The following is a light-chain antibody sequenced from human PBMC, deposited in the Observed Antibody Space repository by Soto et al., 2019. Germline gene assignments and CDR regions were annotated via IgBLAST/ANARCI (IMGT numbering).Light chain of an antibody. Sequence: QSALTQPASVSGSPGQSITISCTGTSSDVGSYNLVSWYQQHPGKAPKLMIYEGSKRPSGVSNRFSGSKSGNTASLTISGLQAEDEAYYYCSSYTTSTSFILFGGGTKPTVL. CDR1: SSDVGSYNL. CDR3: SSYTTSTSFIL. J-gene: IGLJ2*01. V-gene: IGLV2-14*02. CDR2: EGS.